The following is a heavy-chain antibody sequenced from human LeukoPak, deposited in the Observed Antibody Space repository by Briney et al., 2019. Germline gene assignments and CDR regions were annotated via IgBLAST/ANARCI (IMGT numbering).Heavy chain of an antibody. CDR1: GFIFSNYG. CDR2: LHNDETEI. J-gene: IGHJ4*02. D-gene: IGHD1-14*01. CDR3: VKDTGRGDF. Sequence: GGSLRLSCAASGFIFSNYGMHWVRQAPGKGLEWVAFLHNDETEIYYADFVKGRFTISRDNSKNTLYLQMSSLRDEDTAVYYCVKDTGRGDFWGQGTQVTVSS. V-gene: IGHV3-30*02.